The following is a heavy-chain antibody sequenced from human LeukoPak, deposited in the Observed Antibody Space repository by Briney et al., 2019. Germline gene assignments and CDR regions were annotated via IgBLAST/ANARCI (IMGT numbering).Heavy chain of an antibody. D-gene: IGHD2-15*01. Sequence: SETLSLTCAVYGGSFSGYYWSWIRQPPGKGLGWIGEINHSGSTNYNPSLKSRVTISVDTSKNQFSLKLSSVTAADTAVYYCARVGTVVVLAATQGRGYYYYMDVWGKGTTVTVSS. V-gene: IGHV4-34*01. CDR3: ARVGTVVVLAATQGRGYYYYMDV. J-gene: IGHJ6*03. CDR1: GGSFSGYY. CDR2: INHSGST.